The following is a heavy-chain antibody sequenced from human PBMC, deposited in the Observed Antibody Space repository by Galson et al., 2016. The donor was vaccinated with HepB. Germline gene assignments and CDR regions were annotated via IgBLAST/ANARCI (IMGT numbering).Heavy chain of an antibody. CDR3: ARASIVGATSGFDF. V-gene: IGHV3-30*04. Sequence: SLRLSCAASGFNFRPYDMHWVRQAPGKGLEWVTSVSYDGEDKNYADSVKGRFSISRDNSKNTVSLQMSSLRAEDTAVYSCARASIVGATSGFDFWGQGTLVTVSS. D-gene: IGHD1-26*01. CDR1: GFNFRPYD. CDR2: VSYDGEDK. J-gene: IGHJ4*02.